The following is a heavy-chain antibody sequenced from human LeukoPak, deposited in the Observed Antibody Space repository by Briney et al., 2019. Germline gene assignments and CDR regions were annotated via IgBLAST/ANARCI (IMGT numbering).Heavy chain of an antibody. V-gene: IGHV4-59*01. J-gene: IGHJ4*02. D-gene: IGHD2-15*01. CDR2: IYYSGST. Sequence: SETLSLTCTVSGGSISSYYWSWIRQPPGKGLEWIGYIYYSGSTNYNPSLKSRVTISVDTSKNQFSLKLSSVTAADTAVYYCARDSGYCSGGSCYYLGFGYWGQGTLVTVSS. CDR1: GGSISSYY. CDR3: ARDSGYCSGGSCYYLGFGY.